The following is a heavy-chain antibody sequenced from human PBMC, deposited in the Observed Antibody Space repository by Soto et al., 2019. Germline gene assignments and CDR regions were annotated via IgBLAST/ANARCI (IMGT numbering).Heavy chain of an antibody. D-gene: IGHD2-2*01. J-gene: IGHJ6*02. Sequence: QVQLVQSGAEVKKPGSSVQVSCKASGGTFSSYAISWVRQAPGQGLEWMGGIIPISGTANYAEKFQGRVTNTADESTSTAYMELSSLRSEDTAVYDCARAQVSSTSLEIYYYYYYGMDVWCQGTTVTVSS. V-gene: IGHV1-69*01. CDR1: GGTFSSYA. CDR2: IIPISGTA. CDR3: ARAQVSSTSLEIYYYYYYGMDV.